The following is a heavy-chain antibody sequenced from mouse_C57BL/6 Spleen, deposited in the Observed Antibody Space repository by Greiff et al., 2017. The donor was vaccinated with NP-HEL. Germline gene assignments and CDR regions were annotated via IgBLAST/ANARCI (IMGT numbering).Heavy chain of an antibody. CDR2: IYPRSGNT. Sequence: QVQLKESGAELARPGASVKLSCKASGYTFTSYGISWVKQRTGQGLEWIGEIYPRSGNTYYNEKFKGKATLTADKSSSTAYMALRSLTSEDSAVYFCARDYGSSYGYHFDCWGQSTTLTVSS. V-gene: IGHV1-81*01. D-gene: IGHD1-1*01. J-gene: IGHJ2*01. CDR1: GYTFTSYG. CDR3: ARDYGSSYGYHFDC.